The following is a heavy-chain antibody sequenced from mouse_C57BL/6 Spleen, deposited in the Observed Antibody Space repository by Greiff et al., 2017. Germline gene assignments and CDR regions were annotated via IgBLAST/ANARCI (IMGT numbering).Heavy chain of an antibody. D-gene: IGHD1-1*01. J-gene: IGHJ3*01. V-gene: IGHV1-55*01. CDR2: IYPGSGST. Sequence: QVQLKQPGAELVKPGASVTMSCTASGYTFTSYWITWVTPRPGHGLEWIGDIYPGSGSTNYNEKFKSKATLTVDTSSSTAYMQLSSLTSEDSAVYYCARDWDYYGSSYSWFAYWGQGTLVTVSA. CDR1: GYTFTSYW. CDR3: ARDWDYYGSSYSWFAY.